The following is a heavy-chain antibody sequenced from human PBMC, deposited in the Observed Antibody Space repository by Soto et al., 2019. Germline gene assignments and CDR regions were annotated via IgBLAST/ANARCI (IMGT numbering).Heavy chain of an antibody. CDR2: VYYSGTT. V-gene: IGHV4-39*01. CDR3: ARLHGSASFHYPRPEDH. J-gene: IGHJ4*02. CDR1: GGSISRNNFH. Sequence: TSETLSLTCTVSGGSISRNNFHWGWIRQTPGRGLEWIGSVYYSGTTDYNPSFKSRVTISVETSKTQFSLKLNSVTAADTGIYFCARLHGSASFHYPRPEDHWGQGALVTVSS. D-gene: IGHD2-2*01.